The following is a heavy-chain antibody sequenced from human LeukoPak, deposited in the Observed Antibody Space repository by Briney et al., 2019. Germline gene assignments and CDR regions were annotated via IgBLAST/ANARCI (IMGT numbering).Heavy chain of an antibody. D-gene: IGHD2-8*01. J-gene: IGHJ6*02. CDR3: ARPTNRPSRYYGMDV. CDR1: GYILTSYD. CDR2: MNPASGNT. Sequence: ASVKVSCKASGYILTSYDMNWVRQATGQGPEYMGWMNPASGNTGYAQKFQGRVTMTWDTSINTAYMELRSLRCEDTAVYYCARPTNRPSRYYGMDVWGQGTTVTVSS. V-gene: IGHV1-8*01.